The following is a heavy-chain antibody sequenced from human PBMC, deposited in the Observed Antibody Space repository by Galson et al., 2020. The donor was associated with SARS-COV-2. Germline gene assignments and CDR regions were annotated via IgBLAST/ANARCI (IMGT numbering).Heavy chain of an antibody. CDR2: ISSSSSYI. J-gene: IGHJ4*02. CDR1: GFTFSSYS. D-gene: IGHD2-2*02. CDR3: ARVGEDIVVVPAAIIDY. V-gene: IGHV3-21*01. Sequence: GESLKISCAASGFTFSSYSMNWVRQAPGKGLEWVSSISSSSSYIYYADSVKGRFTISRDNAKNSLYLQMNSLRAEDTAVYYCARVGEDIVVVPAAIIDYWGQGTLVTVSS.